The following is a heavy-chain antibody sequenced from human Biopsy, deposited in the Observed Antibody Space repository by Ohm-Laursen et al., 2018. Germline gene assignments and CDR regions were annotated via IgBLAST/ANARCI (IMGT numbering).Heavy chain of an antibody. CDR2: VYYTGST. Sequence: SDTLSLTCTVSGDSISSYYWSWIRQPPGTGLEWIGYVYYTGSTDYNPSLQSRVTISVDTSKNHFSLRLRSVTPADTAIYYCARATNSTGWPYYYFYGMDVWGQGTTVTVSS. V-gene: IGHV4-59*07. D-gene: IGHD2/OR15-2a*01. CDR3: ARATNSTGWPYYYFYGMDV. J-gene: IGHJ6*02. CDR1: GDSISSYY.